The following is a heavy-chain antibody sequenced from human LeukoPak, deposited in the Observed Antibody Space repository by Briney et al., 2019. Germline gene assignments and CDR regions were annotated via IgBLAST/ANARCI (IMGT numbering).Heavy chain of an antibody. CDR3: ASGPGGNSFDY. Sequence: PGGSLRLSCAASGFTVSSNYMSWVRQAPGKGLEWVSVIYSGGSTYYADSVKGRFTISRDNSKNSLSLQMNSLRPEDTALYYCASGPGGNSFDYWGQGSLVTVSS. J-gene: IGHJ4*02. CDR2: IYSGGST. CDR1: GFTVSSNY. D-gene: IGHD4-23*01. V-gene: IGHV3-53*05.